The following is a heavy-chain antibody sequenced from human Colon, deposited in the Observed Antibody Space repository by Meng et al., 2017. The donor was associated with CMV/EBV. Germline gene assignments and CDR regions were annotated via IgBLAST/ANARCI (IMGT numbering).Heavy chain of an antibody. Sequence: GGSLCLSWAASGFTFSSYSLNWVRQAPGKGLEWVSSISSSSSTKYYADSVKGRFTISRDNSKNTLYLQMNSLRAEDTAVYYCAKVAGDPYYYYGMDVWGQGTTVTVSS. CDR3: AKVAGDPYYYYGMDV. D-gene: IGHD2-15*01. CDR1: GFTFSSYS. J-gene: IGHJ6*02. V-gene: IGHV3-21*04. CDR2: ISSSSSTK.